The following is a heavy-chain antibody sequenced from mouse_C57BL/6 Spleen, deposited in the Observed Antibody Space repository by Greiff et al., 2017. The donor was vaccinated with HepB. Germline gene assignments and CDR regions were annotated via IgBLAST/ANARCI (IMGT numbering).Heavy chain of an antibody. V-gene: IGHV1-76*01. J-gene: IGHJ4*01. Sequence: QVHVKQSGAELVRPGASVKLSCKASGYTFTDYYINWVKQRPGQGLEWIARIYPGSGNTYYNEKFKGKATLTAEKSSSTAYMQLSSLTSEDSAVYFCARWGTGTGAMDYWGQGTSVTVSS. CDR1: GYTFTDYY. CDR3: ARWGTGTGAMDY. D-gene: IGHD4-1*01. CDR2: IYPGSGNT.